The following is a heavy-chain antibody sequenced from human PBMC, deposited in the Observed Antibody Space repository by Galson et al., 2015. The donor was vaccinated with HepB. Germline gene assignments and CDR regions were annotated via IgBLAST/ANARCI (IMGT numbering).Heavy chain of an antibody. CDR1: GFTFSDYY. D-gene: IGHD4-11*01. CDR2: INHRGTTI. V-gene: IGHV3-11*01. Sequence: SLRLSCAAAGFTFSDYYMSWIRQTPGKGLEWLSYINHRGTTIYYADSLKGRFTVSRDNAKNLLFLQMNSLRGEDTGIYYCARDLTTPGSFDIWGQGTLVTVSS. J-gene: IGHJ3*02. CDR3: ARDLTTPGSFDI.